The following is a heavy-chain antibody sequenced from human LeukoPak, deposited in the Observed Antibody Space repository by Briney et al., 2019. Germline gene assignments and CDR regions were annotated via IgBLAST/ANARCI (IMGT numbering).Heavy chain of an antibody. CDR1: GFTFSYYA. D-gene: IGHD2-15*01. Sequence: GGSLRLSCVASGFTSGFTFSYYARHWVRQAPGKGLEWVAFISNDGGNRYFANSVKGRFTISRDNSKNTVYLQMNSLGAEDTAVYYCADSDGYYYDVWGQGTLVTVS. J-gene: IGHJ4*02. CDR2: ISNDGGNR. CDR3: ADSDGYYYDV. V-gene: IGHV3-30-3*01.